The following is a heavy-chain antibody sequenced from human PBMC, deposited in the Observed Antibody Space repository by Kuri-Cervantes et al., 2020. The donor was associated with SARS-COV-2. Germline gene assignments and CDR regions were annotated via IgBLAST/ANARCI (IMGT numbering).Heavy chain of an antibody. D-gene: IGHD3-3*01. Sequence: GESLKISCAASRFTFRNYGMHWVRQAPGKGLEWVALISYDETYKYYADSAKGRFSISRDNSKNTVYLQMNSLRVEDTAVYYCAKVGLAQNDFWSGYYTGWGQGTLVPSPQ. J-gene: IGHJ4*02. CDR3: AKVGLAQNDFWSGYYTG. CDR1: RFTFRNYG. V-gene: IGHV3-30*18. CDR2: ISYDETYK.